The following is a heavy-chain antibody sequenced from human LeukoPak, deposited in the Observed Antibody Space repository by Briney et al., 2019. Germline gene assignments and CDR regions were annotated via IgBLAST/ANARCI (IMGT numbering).Heavy chain of an antibody. CDR2: IYSGGST. D-gene: IGHD5-18*01. J-gene: IGHJ4*02. CDR1: GFTVSSNY. CDR3: ARHQGIQLWFNKGCFDY. Sequence: PGGSLRLSCAASGFTVSSNYMSWVRQAPGKGLEWVSVIYSGGSTYYADSVKGRFTISRDNSKNTLYLQMNSLRAEDTAVYYCARHQGIQLWFNKGCFDYWGQGTLVTVSS. V-gene: IGHV3-66*04.